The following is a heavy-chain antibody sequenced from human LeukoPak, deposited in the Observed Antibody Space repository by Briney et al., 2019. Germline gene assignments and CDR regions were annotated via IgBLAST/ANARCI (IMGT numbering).Heavy chain of an antibody. CDR1: GGSISSYY. J-gene: IGHJ6*03. D-gene: IGHD3-3*01. Sequence: KPSETLSLTCTVSGGSISSYYWSWIRQPPGKGLEWIGYIYYSGSTNYNPSLKSRVTISVDTSKNQFSLKLSSVTAADTAVYYCARAPRNYDFFPTRGMDVWGKGTTVTVSS. V-gene: IGHV4-59*01. CDR3: ARAPRNYDFFPTRGMDV. CDR2: IYYSGST.